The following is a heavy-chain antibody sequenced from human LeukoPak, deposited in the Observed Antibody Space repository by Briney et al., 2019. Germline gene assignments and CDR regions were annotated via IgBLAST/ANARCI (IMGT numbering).Heavy chain of an antibody. CDR2: IYTSGST. J-gene: IGHJ4*02. CDR1: GGSISSGSYY. D-gene: IGHD3-10*01. Sequence: SETLSLTCTVSGGSISSGSYYWSWIRQPAVKGLEWFGRIYTSGSTNYNPSLKSRVTISVDTSKNQFSLKLSSVTAADTAVYYRARDHSLFRGVIGFDYWGQGTLVTVSS. CDR3: ARDHSLFRGVIGFDY. V-gene: IGHV4-61*02.